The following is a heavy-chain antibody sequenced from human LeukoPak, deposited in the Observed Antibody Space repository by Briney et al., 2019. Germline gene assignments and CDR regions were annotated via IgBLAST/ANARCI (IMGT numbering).Heavy chain of an antibody. CDR3: APDVVVITPHDAFDI. V-gene: IGHV1-69*04. CDR1: GGTFSSYA. CDR2: IIPILGIA. Sequence: ASAKVSCKASGGTFSSYAISWVRQAPGQGLEWMGRIIPILGIANYAQKFQGRVTITADKSTSTAYMELSSLRSEDTAVYYCAPDVVVITPHDAFDIWGQGTMVTVSS. J-gene: IGHJ3*02. D-gene: IGHD3-22*01.